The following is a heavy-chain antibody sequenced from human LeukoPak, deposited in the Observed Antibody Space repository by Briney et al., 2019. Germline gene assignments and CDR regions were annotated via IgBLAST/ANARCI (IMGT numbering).Heavy chain of an antibody. D-gene: IGHD6-25*01. V-gene: IGHV4-4*09. CDR1: GGSISSYY. J-gene: IGHJ4*02. CDR3: ARLSWRAAPFDY. CDR2: IYTSGST. Sequence: PSETLSPTCTVSGGSISSYYWSWIRQPPGKGLEWIGYIYTSGSTNYNPSLKSRVTISVDTSKNQFSLKLSSVTAADTAVYYCARLSWRAAPFDYWGQGTLVTVSS.